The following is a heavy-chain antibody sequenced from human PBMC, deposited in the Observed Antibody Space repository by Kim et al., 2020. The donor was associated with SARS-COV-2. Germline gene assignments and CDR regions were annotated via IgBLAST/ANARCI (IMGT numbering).Heavy chain of an antibody. Sequence: GGSLRLSCTASGFTFGDYAMSWVRQAPGKGLEWVGFIRSKAYGGTTEYAASVKGRFTISRDDSKSIAYLQMNSLKTEDTAVYYCTRGGVWGSYRRFDYWGRGTLVTVSS. CDR1: GFTFGDYA. V-gene: IGHV3-49*04. D-gene: IGHD3-16*02. CDR3: TRGGVWGSYRRFDY. CDR2: IRSKAYGGTT. J-gene: IGHJ4*02.